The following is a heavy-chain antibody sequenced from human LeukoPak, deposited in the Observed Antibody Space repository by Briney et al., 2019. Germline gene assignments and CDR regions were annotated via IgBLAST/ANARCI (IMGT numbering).Heavy chain of an antibody. V-gene: IGHV3-30*02. CDR1: GFTFSSYG. J-gene: IGHJ5*02. Sequence: GGSLRLSCAASGFTFSSYGMHWVRQAPGKGLEWVAFIRYDGSNKYYADSVKGRFTISRDNSKNTLYLQMNSLRAEDTAVYYCAKDETYYDILTGYYDFNWFDPWGQGTLVTVSS. CDR2: IRYDGSNK. CDR3: AKDETYYDILTGYYDFNWFDP. D-gene: IGHD3-9*01.